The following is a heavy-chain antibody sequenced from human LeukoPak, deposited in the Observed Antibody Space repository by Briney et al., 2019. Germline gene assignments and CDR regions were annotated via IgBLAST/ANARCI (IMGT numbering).Heavy chain of an antibody. D-gene: IGHD3-22*01. CDR2: INHSGST. CDR3: ARKKAVVEGRSYYNYYGMDV. Sequence: KASETLSLTCGVSGGSFSPYSWTWIRQSPGKGLEWIGEINHSGSTNYHPSLASRLTISVDTSKNQFSLNLTSVTAADTAVYYCARKKAVVEGRSYYNYYGMDVWGQGTTVTVSS. J-gene: IGHJ6*02. CDR1: GGSFSPYS. V-gene: IGHV4-34*01.